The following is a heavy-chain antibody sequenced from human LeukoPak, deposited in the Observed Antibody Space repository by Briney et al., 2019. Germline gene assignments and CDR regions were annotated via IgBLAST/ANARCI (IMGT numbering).Heavy chain of an antibody. D-gene: IGHD3-16*01. V-gene: IGHV4-39*01. CDR3: ARTYSSSSYDYVWGIYKGPFDY. J-gene: IGHJ4*02. CDR1: GGSISSSSYY. CDR2: IYYSGST. Sequence: SETLSLTCTVSGGSISSSSYYWGWIRQPPGKGLEWIGSIYYSGSTYYNPSLKSRVTISVDTSKNQFSLKLSSVTAADTAVYYCARTYSSSSYDYVWGIYKGPFDYWGQGTLVTVSS.